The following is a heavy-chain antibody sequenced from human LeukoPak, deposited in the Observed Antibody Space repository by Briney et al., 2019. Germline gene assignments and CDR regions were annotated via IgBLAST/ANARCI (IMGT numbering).Heavy chain of an antibody. CDR3: AKAPVTTCRGAYCYPFDY. CDR1: GFTLSSYA. CDR2: ISDSGNT. V-gene: IGHV3-23*01. Sequence: GGSLRLSCAASGFTLSSYAMSWVRQAPGKGLEWVSAISDSGNTYHADSVKGWFTISRDSSKNTLFLQMNRLRPEDAAVYYCAKAPVTTCRGAYCYPFDYWGQGTLVTVSS. D-gene: IGHD2-21*01. J-gene: IGHJ4*02.